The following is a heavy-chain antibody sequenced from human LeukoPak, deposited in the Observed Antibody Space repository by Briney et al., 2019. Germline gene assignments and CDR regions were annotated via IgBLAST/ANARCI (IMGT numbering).Heavy chain of an antibody. CDR2: INTRSGNA. V-gene: IGHV1-46*01. J-gene: IGHJ3*02. D-gene: IGHD5-18*01. CDR1: ADTFTSYY. CDR3: ARYNYARLDAFDI. Sequence: GASVKGSCKASADTFTSYYMHWVRQAPGQELEWMGIINTRSGNADYAQRFQGRFTMTRDTSTSTVYMELSSLRSEATAVYYCARYNYARLDAFDIWGQGTMVTVSS.